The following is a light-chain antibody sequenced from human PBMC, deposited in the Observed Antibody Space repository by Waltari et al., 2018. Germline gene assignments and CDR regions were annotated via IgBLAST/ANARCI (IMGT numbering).Light chain of an antibody. CDR1: QSGSSSY. V-gene: IGKV3-20*01. J-gene: IGKJ2*01. CDR3: QQYGSSPRT. Sequence: EIVLTQSPGTLSLSPGERATLSCRASQSGSSSYLAWYQQIPGQAPRLLIYGASSRATGIPARFSGSGSGTDFTLTNSRLEPEDFAVYYCQQYGSSPRTFGQGTKLEIK. CDR2: GAS.